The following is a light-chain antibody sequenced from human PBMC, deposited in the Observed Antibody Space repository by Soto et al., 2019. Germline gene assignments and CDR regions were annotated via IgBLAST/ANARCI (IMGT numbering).Light chain of an antibody. V-gene: IGLV2-8*01. CDR2: EVV. CDR3: KSYAGSNTYV. CDR1: KNDIGVYDF. Sequence: QSVLTQPPSASGSPGQSVTISCTGTKNDIGVYDFVSWYQHHPGKAPRLIIYEVVQRPSGVPDRFSGSKSGNTASLTVSGIPAADEADYFCKSYAGSNTYVFGSGTKVTV. J-gene: IGLJ1*01.